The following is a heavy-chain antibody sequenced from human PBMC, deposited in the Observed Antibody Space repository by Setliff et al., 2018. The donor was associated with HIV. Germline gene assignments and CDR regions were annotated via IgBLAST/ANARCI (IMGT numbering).Heavy chain of an antibody. CDR2: IFYGGRT. D-gene: IGHD3-22*01. J-gene: IGHJ3*02. V-gene: IGHV4-39*07. CDR1: GGSISTSSFS. CDR3: ARGYGGTYYSDSSGYYYKVDAFDI. Sequence: SETLSLTCAVSGGSISTSSFSWGWVRQSPGRGLEWIGSIFYGGRTYYNPSLRSRLTMSVDTSKIQSSLELRSLTAADTAVYYCARGYGGTYYSDSSGYYYKVDAFDIWGQGTVVTVSS.